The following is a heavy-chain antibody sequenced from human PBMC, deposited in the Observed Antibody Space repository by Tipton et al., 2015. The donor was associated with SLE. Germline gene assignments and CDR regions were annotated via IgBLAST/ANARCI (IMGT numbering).Heavy chain of an antibody. CDR1: GGSINIRNYY. V-gene: IGHV4-39*07. Sequence: TLSLTCSVSGGSINIRNYYWGWIRQPPGKGLEWIGSIYYSGSTYYNPSLKSRVTISVDTSKNQFSLKLSSVTAADTAVYYCARVGGIAARYYYYYIDVWGKGTTVTVSS. CDR2: IYYSGST. J-gene: IGHJ6*03. CDR3: ARVGGIAARYYYYYIDV. D-gene: IGHD6-6*01.